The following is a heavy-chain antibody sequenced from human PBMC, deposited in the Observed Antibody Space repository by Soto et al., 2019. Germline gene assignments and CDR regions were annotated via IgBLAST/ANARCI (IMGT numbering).Heavy chain of an antibody. J-gene: IGHJ4*02. CDR3: ARPEGYGSGSYYFDS. Sequence: ASVKVSCKASGYPFTTYHLHWVRQAPGQGLEWMGIVYVTGTGTRSAQKFQGRLTMTRDRSTSTVYMELSSLRSEDTAVYYCARPEGYGSGSYYFDSWGQGTLVTVSS. V-gene: IGHV1-46*01. CDR2: VYVTGTGT. CDR1: GYPFTTYH. D-gene: IGHD3-10*01.